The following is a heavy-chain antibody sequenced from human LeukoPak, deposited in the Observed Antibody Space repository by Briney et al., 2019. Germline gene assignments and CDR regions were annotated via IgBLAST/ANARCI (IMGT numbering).Heavy chain of an antibody. V-gene: IGHV4-61*01. J-gene: IGHJ4*02. CDR2: IYYSGST. D-gene: IGHD3-16*02. Sequence: TSETLSLTCTVSGGSVSNGSYYWSWIRQPPGKGLEWIGYIYYSGSTNYNPSLKSRVTISVDTSKNQFSLKLSSVTAADTAVYYCASRVYVWGSYRQGDYFDYWGQGTLVTVSS. CDR1: GGSVSNGSYY. CDR3: ASRVYVWGSYRQGDYFDY.